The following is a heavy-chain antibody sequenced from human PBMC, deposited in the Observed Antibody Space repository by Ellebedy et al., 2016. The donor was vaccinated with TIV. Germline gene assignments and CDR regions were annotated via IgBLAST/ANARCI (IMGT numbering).Heavy chain of an antibody. Sequence: SVKVSXXASGGTFSSYAISWVRQAPGQGLEWMGGIIPIFGTANYAQKFQGRVTITADKSTSTAYMELSSLRSEDTAVYYCASGDQQQLVRWGQGTLVTVSS. CDR2: IIPIFGTA. CDR1: GGTFSSYA. V-gene: IGHV1-69*06. J-gene: IGHJ4*02. CDR3: ASGDQQQLVR. D-gene: IGHD6-13*01.